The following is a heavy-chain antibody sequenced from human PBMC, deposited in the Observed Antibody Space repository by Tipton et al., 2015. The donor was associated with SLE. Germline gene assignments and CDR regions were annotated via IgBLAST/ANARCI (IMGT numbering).Heavy chain of an antibody. D-gene: IGHD3-3*01. CDR3: ARGDPSPWGGYTKDY. Sequence: QLVQSGAEVKKPGSSVKVSCKASGYTFTGYYMHWVRQAPGQGLEWMGRINPNSGGTNYAQKFQGRVTMTRDTSISTAYMELSRLRSDDTAVYYCARGDPSPWGGYTKDYWGQGTLVTVSS. CDR1: GYTFTGYY. J-gene: IGHJ4*02. V-gene: IGHV1-2*06. CDR2: INPNSGGT.